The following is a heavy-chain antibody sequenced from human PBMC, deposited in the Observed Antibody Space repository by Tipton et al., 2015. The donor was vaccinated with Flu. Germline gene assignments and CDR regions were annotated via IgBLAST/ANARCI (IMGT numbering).Heavy chain of an antibody. J-gene: IGHJ4*02. Sequence: QLVQSGGGVVHPGRSLRLSCAASGFIFSDYAMHWVRQVPGKGLEWMALISYDGTDADYADSVKGRFTISRDNSKNTLYLQMNSLGVEDTAIYYCARDPKAVAALYYFDYWGQGAPVAVSS. CDR1: GFIFSDYA. D-gene: IGHD6-19*01. CDR2: ISYDGTDA. V-gene: IGHV3-30*04. CDR3: ARDPKAVAALYYFDY.